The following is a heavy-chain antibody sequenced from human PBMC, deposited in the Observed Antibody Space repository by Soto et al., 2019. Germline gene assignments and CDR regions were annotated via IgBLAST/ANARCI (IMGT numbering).Heavy chain of an antibody. V-gene: IGHV4-31*03. CDR3: ARTSYYDILTGYYRGWYFDL. D-gene: IGHD3-9*01. J-gene: IGHJ2*01. Sequence: QVQLQESGPGLVKPSQTLSFTCTVSGGSISSGGYYWIWIRQHPGKGLEWIGYIYYSGSTYYNPSLKSRVTISVDTSKNQFSLKLSSVTAADTAVYYCARTSYYDILTGYYRGWYFDLWGRGTLVTVSS. CDR1: GGSISSGGYY. CDR2: IYYSGST.